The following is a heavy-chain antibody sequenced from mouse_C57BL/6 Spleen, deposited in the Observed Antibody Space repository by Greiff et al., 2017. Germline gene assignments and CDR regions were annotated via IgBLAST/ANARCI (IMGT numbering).Heavy chain of an antibody. D-gene: IGHD1-1*01. Sequence: VQLQQSGPGLVQPSQSLSITCTVSGFSLTSYGVHWVRQSPGKGLEWLGVIWRGGSTDYNAAFMSRLSITKDNSKSQVFFKMNSLQADDTAIYYCAKNLYYGSSFPFSYAMDYWGQGTSVTVSS. J-gene: IGHJ4*01. V-gene: IGHV2-5*01. CDR3: AKNLYYGSSFPFSYAMDY. CDR1: GFSLTSYG. CDR2: IWRGGST.